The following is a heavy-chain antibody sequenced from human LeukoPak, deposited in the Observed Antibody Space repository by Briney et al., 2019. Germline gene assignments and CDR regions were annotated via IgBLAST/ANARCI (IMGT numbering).Heavy chain of an antibody. V-gene: IGHV4-4*07. CDR3: ARIVLGSFDY. Sequence: ASETLSLTCTVSGRSISSYYWRWIPQPAGKGLEWIGRIYTSGSTNYNPSLKIRVTMSVDTSKIQFSLKLSSVTAADTAVYYCARIVLGSFDYWGQGTLVTVSS. CDR1: GRSISSYY. D-gene: IGHD2-8*02. J-gene: IGHJ4*02. CDR2: IYTSGST.